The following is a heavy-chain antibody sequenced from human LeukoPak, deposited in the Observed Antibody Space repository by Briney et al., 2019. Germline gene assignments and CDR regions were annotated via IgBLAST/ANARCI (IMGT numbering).Heavy chain of an antibody. D-gene: IGHD3-10*01. J-gene: IGHJ4*02. V-gene: IGHV4-59*01. CDR1: GGSISSYY. CDR2: IYYSGST. CDR3: ARGGLWFGEGDFDY. Sequence: PSETLSLXCTVSGGSISSYYWSWIRQPPGKALEWIGYIYYSGSTNYNPSLKSRVTISVDTSKNQFSLKLSSVTAADTAVYYCARGGLWFGEGDFDYWGQGTLVTVSS.